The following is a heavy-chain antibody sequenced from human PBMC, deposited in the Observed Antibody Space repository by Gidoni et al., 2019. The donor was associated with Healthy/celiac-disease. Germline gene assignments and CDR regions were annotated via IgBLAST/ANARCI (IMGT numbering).Heavy chain of an antibody. J-gene: IGHJ6*02. D-gene: IGHD4-17*01. Sequence: AASGFTFSGSAMHWVRQASGKGLAWVGRRRSKANRYATAYAAAVKGRFTISRDDSKNTAYLQMNSLKTEDTAVYYCTRRGGDDYYYYGMDVWGQGTTVTVSS. V-gene: IGHV3-73*01. CDR2: RRSKANRYAT. CDR3: TRRGGDDYYYYGMDV. CDR1: GFTFSGSA.